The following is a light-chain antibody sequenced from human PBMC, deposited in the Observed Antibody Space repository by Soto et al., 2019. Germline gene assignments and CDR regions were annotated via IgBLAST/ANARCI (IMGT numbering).Light chain of an antibody. CDR2: KAS. CDR3: QHYNSYSEA. J-gene: IGKJ1*01. CDR1: QTISSW. V-gene: IGKV1-5*03. Sequence: DIQITQSPSTLSGSVGDRLTITCRASQTISSWLAWYQQKTGKAPKLLIYKASTLKSGVPSRFSGSGSGTEFNLTISSLQTDDFATYYCQHYNSYSEAFGQGTKVDIK.